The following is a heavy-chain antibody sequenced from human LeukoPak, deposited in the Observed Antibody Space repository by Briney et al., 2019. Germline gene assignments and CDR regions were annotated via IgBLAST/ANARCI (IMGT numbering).Heavy chain of an antibody. CDR2: INPNSGGT. V-gene: IGHV1-2*02. J-gene: IGHJ5*02. D-gene: IGHD3-10*01. CDR1: GYTFTGYY. CDR3: ARDGRPRGSGNDWFDP. Sequence: ASVKVSCKASGYTFTGYYMHWVRQAPGQGLEWMVWINPNSGGTNYAQKFQGRVTMTRDTSISTAYMELSRLRSDDTAVYYCARDGRPRGSGNDWFDPWGQGTLVTVSS.